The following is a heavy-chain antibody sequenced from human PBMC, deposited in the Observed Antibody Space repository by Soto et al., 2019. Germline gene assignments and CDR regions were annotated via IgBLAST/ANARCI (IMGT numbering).Heavy chain of an antibody. CDR3: ANPLFMGDHMGDYYGMDV. V-gene: IGHV3-30*18. J-gene: IGHJ6*02. CDR1: GFTFSSYC. Sequence: QVQLVESGGGVVQPGRSLRLSCAASGFTFSSYCMHWVRQAPGKGLEWVAVISYDGSNKYYADSVKGRFTISRDNSKNTLYLQMNSLRAEDTAVYYCANPLFMGDHMGDYYGMDVWGQGTTVTVSS. CDR2: ISYDGSNK. D-gene: IGHD3-16*01.